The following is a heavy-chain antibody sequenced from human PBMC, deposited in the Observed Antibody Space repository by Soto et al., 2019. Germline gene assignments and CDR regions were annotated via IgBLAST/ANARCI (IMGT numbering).Heavy chain of an antibody. J-gene: IGHJ4*02. CDR2: IYYSGST. V-gene: IGHV4-31*03. Sequence: SETLSLTCTVSGGSISSGGYYWSWIRQHPGKGLEWIGYIYYSGSTYYNPSLKSRVTISVDTSKNQFSLKLSSVTAADTAVYYCARVGERWLQSVGYYFDYWGQGTLVTVSS. CDR3: ARVGERWLQSVGYYFDY. CDR1: GGSISSGGYY. D-gene: IGHD5-12*01.